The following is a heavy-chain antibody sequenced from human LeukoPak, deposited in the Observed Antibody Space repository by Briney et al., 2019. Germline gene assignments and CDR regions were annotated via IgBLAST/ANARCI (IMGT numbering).Heavy chain of an antibody. Sequence: PSETLSLTCTVSGASISSYYWSWIRQPPGKGLEWIGYIYYSGSTNYNPSLKSRVTISVATSKNQSSLRLSSVTAADTAVYYCARHRYYYDSSGYYYQPWGQGTLVTVSS. CDR2: IYYSGST. J-gene: IGHJ5*02. V-gene: IGHV4-59*01. CDR1: GASISSYY. CDR3: ARHRYYYDSSGYYYQP. D-gene: IGHD3-22*01.